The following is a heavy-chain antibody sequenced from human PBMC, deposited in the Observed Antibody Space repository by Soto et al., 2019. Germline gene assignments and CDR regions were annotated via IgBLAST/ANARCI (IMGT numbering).Heavy chain of an antibody. CDR2: IIPIFGTA. CDR1: GGTFSRHA. D-gene: IGHD6-13*01. Sequence: QVQLVQSGAEVRKPGSSVKVSCKASGGTFSRHAISWVRQAPGQGLEWMGGIIPIFGTANHAQKFQGRVTIIADESTSTVYMELSRLRSDDTAVYYCARAAISIAAAGLFDYWGQGTLVTVSS. J-gene: IGHJ4*02. CDR3: ARAAISIAAAGLFDY. V-gene: IGHV1-69*01.